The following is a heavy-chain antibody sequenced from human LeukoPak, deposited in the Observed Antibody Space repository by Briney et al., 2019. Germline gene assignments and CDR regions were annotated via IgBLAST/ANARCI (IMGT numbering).Heavy chain of an antibody. CDR1: GFTFSSYA. J-gene: IGHJ4*02. Sequence: PGGSLRLSCAASGFTFSSYAMSWVRQAPGKGLEWVSAISGSGGSTYYADSVKGRFTISRDNSKNTLYLQMNSLRAEDTAVYYCARDSGFGEPSPTWFDYWGQGTLVTVSS. D-gene: IGHD3-10*01. V-gene: IGHV3-23*01. CDR2: ISGSGGST. CDR3: ARDSGFGEPSPTWFDY.